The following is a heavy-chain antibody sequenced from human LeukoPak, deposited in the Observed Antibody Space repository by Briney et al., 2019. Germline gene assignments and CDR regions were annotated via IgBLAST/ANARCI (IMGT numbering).Heavy chain of an antibody. CDR3: ARSKYYYDSSGYFTYYFDY. V-gene: IGHV3-74*01. CDR1: GFTFSSYW. Sequence: GGSLRLSCAASGFTFSSYWMHWVRQAPGKGLVWVSRINSDGSSTSYADSVKGRFTISRDNAKNTLYLQMSSLRAEDTAVYYCARSKYYYDSSGYFTYYFDYWGQGTLVTVSS. J-gene: IGHJ4*02. CDR2: INSDGSST. D-gene: IGHD3-22*01.